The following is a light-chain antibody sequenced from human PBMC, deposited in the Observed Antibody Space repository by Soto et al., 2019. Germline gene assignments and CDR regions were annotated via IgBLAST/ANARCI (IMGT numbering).Light chain of an antibody. CDR1: QSISSSY. CDR2: GAS. CDR3: QQYDDWLRLT. V-gene: IGKV3D-15*01. Sequence: ILLTQSPGTLSLSPGDRATLSCSASQSISSSYLAWYQQKPGQAPRLLIFGASSRATGIPARFSGSGSGTEFNLTISSLQSEDFAVYFCQQYDDWLRLTFGGGTKVDIK. J-gene: IGKJ4*01.